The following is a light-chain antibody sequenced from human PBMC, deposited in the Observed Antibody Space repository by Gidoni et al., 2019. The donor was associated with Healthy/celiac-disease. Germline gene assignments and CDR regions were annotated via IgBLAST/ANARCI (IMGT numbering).Light chain of an antibody. J-gene: IGKJ1*01. V-gene: IGKV3-20*01. Sequence: EIVLTQSPGTLSLSPGERATLSCRASQSVSSSYLAWYQQKPGQAPRLLIYGASSRATGIPDRFSGSGSGTDFTLTISRLEPEDLAVYYCQQYGSSPPWTFXQXTKVXIK. CDR2: GAS. CDR3: QQYGSSPPWT. CDR1: QSVSSSY.